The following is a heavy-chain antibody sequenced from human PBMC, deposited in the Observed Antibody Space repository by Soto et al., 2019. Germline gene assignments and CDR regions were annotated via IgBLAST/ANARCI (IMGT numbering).Heavy chain of an antibody. J-gene: IGHJ5*02. CDR3: ARDWELIITGTTRSTGWFDP. D-gene: IGHD1-7*01. CDR2: IKQDGSEK. V-gene: IGHV3-7*01. CDR1: GFTFSSYW. Sequence: EVQLVESGGGLVQPGGSLRLSCAASGFTFSSYWMSWVRQAPGKGLEWVANIKQDGSEKYYVDSVKGRFTISRDNAKNSLYLQMTSLRAEDTVVYYCARDWELIITGTTRSTGWFDPWGQGTLVTVSS.